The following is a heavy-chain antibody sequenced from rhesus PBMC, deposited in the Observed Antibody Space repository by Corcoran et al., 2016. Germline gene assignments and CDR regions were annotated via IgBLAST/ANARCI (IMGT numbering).Heavy chain of an antibody. J-gene: IGHJ4*01. CDR2: IYGSGSST. Sequence: QLQLQESGPGLVKPSETLSVTCAVSGGSISSNYWRWIRQPPGKGLEWIGRIYGSGSSTNYNPSLKSRVTLSVDTSKNQLSLKLSSVTAADTAVYYCARLPCYGSSYCFWGQGVLVTVSS. D-gene: IGHD4-29*01. V-gene: IGHV4-169*01. CDR3: ARLPCYGSSYCF. CDR1: GGSISSNY.